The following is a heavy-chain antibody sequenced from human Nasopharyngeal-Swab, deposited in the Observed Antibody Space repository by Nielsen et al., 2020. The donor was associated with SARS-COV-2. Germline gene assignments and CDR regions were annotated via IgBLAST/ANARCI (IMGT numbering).Heavy chain of an antibody. CDR3: ARVLPRTSFDI. Sequence: SETLSLTCTVSGGSISSYYWSWIRQPPGKGLEWIGYIYYSGSTNYNPSLQSRVTISVDTSKNQFSLKLSSVTAADTAVYYCARVLPRTSFDIWGQGTMVTVSS. CDR2: IYYSGST. D-gene: IGHD1-14*01. V-gene: IGHV4-59*01. J-gene: IGHJ3*02. CDR1: GGSISSYY.